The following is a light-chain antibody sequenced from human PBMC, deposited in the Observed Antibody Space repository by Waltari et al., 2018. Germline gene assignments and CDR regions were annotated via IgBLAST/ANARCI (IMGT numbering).Light chain of an antibody. CDR2: AAS. CDR3: QQRSIWPWT. Sequence: EIVLTQSPATLSLSPGESATLSCRASQSVGRSLAWYQQKPGQAPRLVLYAASNRATGIPDRFSGSNSGTDFSLTISSLEAEYFAVYYCQQRSIWPWTFGLGTKVEVK. J-gene: IGKJ1*01. V-gene: IGKV3-11*01. CDR1: QSVGRS.